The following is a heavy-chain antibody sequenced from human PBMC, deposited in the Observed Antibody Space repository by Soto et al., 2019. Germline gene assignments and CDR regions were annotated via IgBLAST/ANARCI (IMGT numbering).Heavy chain of an antibody. D-gene: IGHD6-6*01. J-gene: IGHJ6*02. V-gene: IGHV4-34*01. CDR1: GGSFSGYH. Sequence: SETLSLTCAVYGGSFSGYHWSWIRQPPGKGLEWIGEINHSGSTNYNPSLKSRVTISVDTSKNQFSLKLSSVTAADTAVYYCARGGIAARFSHPSLHYYYYYGMDVWGQRTTVTVSS. CDR2: INHSGST. CDR3: ARGGIAARFSHPSLHYYYYYGMDV.